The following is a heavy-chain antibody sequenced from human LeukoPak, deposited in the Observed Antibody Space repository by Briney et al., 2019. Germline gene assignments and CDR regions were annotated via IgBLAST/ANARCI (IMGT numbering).Heavy chain of an antibody. CDR3: AKDHLGPYYFDY. Sequence: GGSLRLSCAASGFTFSSYWMHWVRQAPGKGLVWVSRINSDGSSTSYADSVKGRFTISRDNSKNTLYLQMNSLRVEDTAVYYCAKDHLGPYYFDYWGQGTLVTVSS. D-gene: IGHD7-27*01. CDR2: INSDGSST. V-gene: IGHV3-74*01. CDR1: GFTFSSYW. J-gene: IGHJ4*02.